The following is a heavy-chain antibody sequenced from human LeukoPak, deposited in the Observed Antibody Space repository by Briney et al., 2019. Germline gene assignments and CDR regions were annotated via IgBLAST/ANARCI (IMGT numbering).Heavy chain of an antibody. Sequence: SETLSLTCTVSGGSISSGDYYWSWIRQPPGTGLEWIGCVYYSGSTYYNPSLKSRVTISVDTSKNQFSLKLSSVTAADTAVYYCAREEFYYGSGSYYYYGMDVWGKGTTVTVSS. CDR1: GGSISSGDYY. CDR2: VYYSGST. V-gene: IGHV4-30-4*01. CDR3: AREEFYYGSGSYYYYGMDV. J-gene: IGHJ6*04. D-gene: IGHD3-10*01.